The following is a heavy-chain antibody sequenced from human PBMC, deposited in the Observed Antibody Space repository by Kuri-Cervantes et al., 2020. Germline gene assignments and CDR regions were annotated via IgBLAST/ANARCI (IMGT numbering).Heavy chain of an antibody. V-gene: IGHV3-48*02. D-gene: IGHD6-13*01. J-gene: IGHJ5*02. CDR2: ISSSSSPI. CDR3: ASLYSSSWRNWFDP. CDR1: GFTFSSYW. Sequence: GESLKISCAASGFTFSSYWMNWVRQAPGKGLEWVSYISSSSSPIYYVYSVKGRFTISRDNAKNSQYLQMNSLRDEDTAVYYCASLYSSSWRNWFDPWGQGTLVTVSS.